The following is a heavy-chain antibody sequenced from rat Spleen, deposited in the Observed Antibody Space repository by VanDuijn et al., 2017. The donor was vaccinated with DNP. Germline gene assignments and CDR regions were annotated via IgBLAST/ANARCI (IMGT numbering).Heavy chain of an antibody. CDR2: ISYSGGT. CDR1: GYSITSNY. CDR3: ARWTRYFDY. D-gene: IGHD1-7*01. V-gene: IGHV3-1*01. J-gene: IGHJ2*01. Sequence: EMQLQESGPGLVKPSQSLSLTCSVTGYSITSNYWGWIRKFPGDKMEYIGHISYSGGTNHNPSFKSRISITRDTSKNHFFLHLNSVTTEDTATYYCARWTRYFDYWGQGVMVTVSS.